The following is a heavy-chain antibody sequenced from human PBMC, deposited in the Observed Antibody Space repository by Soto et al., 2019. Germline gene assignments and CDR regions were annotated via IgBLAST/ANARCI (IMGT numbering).Heavy chain of an antibody. V-gene: IGHV3-53*01. J-gene: IGHJ6*02. CDR3: AKDLGPLRLLNYYFYGLDV. CDR1: GFTVSSSY. D-gene: IGHD2-15*01. CDR2: IESGGST. Sequence: GGSLRLSCNASGFTVSSSYMSWVRQAPGMGLEWVAVIESGGSTHYADSVKGRFTISRDNSKNMIYLQLHTLRAEDTAVYYCAKDLGPLRLLNYYFYGLDVWGQGTTVTVSS.